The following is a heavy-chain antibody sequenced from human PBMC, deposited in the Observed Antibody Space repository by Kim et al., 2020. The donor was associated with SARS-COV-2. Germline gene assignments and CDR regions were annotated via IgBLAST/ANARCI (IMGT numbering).Heavy chain of an antibody. V-gene: IGHV4-34*01. CDR3: ARGGVGWITPHARPVHFDY. CDR2: INHSGST. Sequence: SETLSLTCAVYGGSFSGYYWSWIRQPPGKGLEWIGEINHSGSTNYNPSLKSRVTISVDTSKNQFSLKLSSVTAADTAVYYCARGGVGWITPHARPVHFDYWGQGTLVTVSS. D-gene: IGHD3-16*01. CDR1: GGSFSGYY. J-gene: IGHJ4*02.